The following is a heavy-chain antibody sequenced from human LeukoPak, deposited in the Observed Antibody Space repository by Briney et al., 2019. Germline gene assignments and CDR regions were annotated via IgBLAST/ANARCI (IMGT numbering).Heavy chain of an antibody. CDR3: VRHVLRDGY. CDR2: INQDGSGK. Sequence: GRSLRLSCAASGFTFSSYWMNWVRQAPGKGLEWVANINQDGSGKYYLDSVKGRFTISRDNAKNSVYLQMNSLRAEDTAVYYCVRHVLRDGYWGQGTLVTVSS. V-gene: IGHV3-7*01. CDR1: GFTFSSYW. J-gene: IGHJ4*02. D-gene: IGHD5-24*01.